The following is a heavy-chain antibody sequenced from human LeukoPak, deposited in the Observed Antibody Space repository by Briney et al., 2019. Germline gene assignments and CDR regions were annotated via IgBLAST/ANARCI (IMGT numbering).Heavy chain of an antibody. CDR1: GGSISSYY. V-gene: IGHV4-59*08. CDR3: ARGARAGYNLEPFDY. Sequence: PSETLSLTCTVSGGSISSYYWSWIRQLPGKGLEWIGYIYYSGSTKYNPSLKSRVTISVDTSKNQFSLKLRSVTAADTAVYYCARGARAGYNLEPFDYWGQGTLVTVSS. CDR2: IYYSGST. D-gene: IGHD5-24*01. J-gene: IGHJ4*02.